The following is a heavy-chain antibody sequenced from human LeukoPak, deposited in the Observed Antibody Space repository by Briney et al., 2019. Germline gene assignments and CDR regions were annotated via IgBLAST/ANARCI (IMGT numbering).Heavy chain of an antibody. D-gene: IGHD6-19*01. CDR3: AKMGLKQWPYNYFDY. CDR2: ISGSGGST. Sequence: ETLSLTCTVSGGSISTYYWSWVRQAPGKGLEWVSSISGSGGSTDYADSVKGRFTISRDNSKSTLYLQMNSLRAEDTAVYYCAKMGLKQWPYNYFDYWGQGTLVTVSS. J-gene: IGHJ4*02. V-gene: IGHV3-23*01. CDR1: GGSISTYY.